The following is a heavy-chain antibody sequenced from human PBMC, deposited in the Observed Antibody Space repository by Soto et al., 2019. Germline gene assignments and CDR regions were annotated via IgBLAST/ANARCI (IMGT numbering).Heavy chain of an antibody. CDR2: MNPQTGNT. CDR1: GYTFTRYY. Sequence: QVQLVQSGSEGKEPGASMKISCQASGYTFTRYYITWVRQATGQGLECMGWMNPQTGNTAYAEKYQARVTLASRTTVKSDDLVSRALRSETAAVSACAYWAGVFCSCSCWMFYMDVWGQGTPVSVSS. D-gene: IGHD2-15*01. V-gene: IGHV1-8*01. J-gene: IGHJ6*03. CDR3: AYWAGVFCSCSCWMFYMDV.